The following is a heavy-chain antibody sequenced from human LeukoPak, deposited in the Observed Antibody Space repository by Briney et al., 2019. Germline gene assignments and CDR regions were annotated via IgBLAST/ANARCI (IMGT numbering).Heavy chain of an antibody. CDR2: INPNNGGT. V-gene: IGHV1-2*02. CDR1: GYTFTFYY. D-gene: IGHD2-15*01. CDR3: ARGYCRGGDCYEFDY. J-gene: IGHJ4*02. Sequence: ASVTVSCKTSGYTFTFYYVHWVRQAPGQGLEWMGWINPNNGGTISAQNFRGRVTLTRDTAISTADMELSGLTSDDTAVYYCARGYCRGGDCYEFDYWGQGTLVTVSS.